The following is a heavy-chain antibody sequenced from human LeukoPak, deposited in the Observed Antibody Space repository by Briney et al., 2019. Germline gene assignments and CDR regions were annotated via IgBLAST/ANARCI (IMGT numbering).Heavy chain of an antibody. CDR2: IYHSGST. D-gene: IGHD2-15*01. CDR1: GGSISSSNW. CDR3: ARGPVVVAATDNWFDP. J-gene: IGHJ5*02. V-gene: IGHV4-4*02. Sequence: SETLSLTCAVSGGSISSSNWWSWVRQPPGKGLEWIGEIYHSGSTNYNPSLKSRVAISVDKSKNQSSLKLSSVTAADTAVYYCARGPVVVAATDNWFDPWGQGTLVTVSS.